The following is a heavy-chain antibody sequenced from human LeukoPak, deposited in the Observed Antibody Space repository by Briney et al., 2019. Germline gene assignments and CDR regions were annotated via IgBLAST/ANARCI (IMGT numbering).Heavy chain of an antibody. CDR2: IYTSGST. Sequence: SETLSLTCTVSGGSISSYYWSWIRQPAGKGLEWIGRIYTSGSTNYNPSLKSRVTMSVDTSKNQFSLKLSSVTAADTAVYYCARDLPGMVRGLRDSDAFDIWGQGTMVTVSS. CDR1: GGSISSYY. CDR3: ARDLPGMVRGLRDSDAFDI. D-gene: IGHD3-10*01. J-gene: IGHJ3*02. V-gene: IGHV4-4*07.